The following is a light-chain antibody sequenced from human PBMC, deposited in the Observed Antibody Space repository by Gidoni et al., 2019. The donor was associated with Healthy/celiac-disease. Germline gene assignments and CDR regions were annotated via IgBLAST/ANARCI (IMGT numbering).Light chain of an antibody. Sequence: DIPMTQSPSSLSASVGDSVTITCRASQSISSYLNWYQQKPGKAPKLLIYAASSLQSGVPSRFSGSGSGTDFTLTISSLQPEDFATYYCQQSYSTPGTFGQGTKVEIK. CDR1: QSISSY. CDR3: QQSYSTPGT. CDR2: AAS. J-gene: IGKJ1*01. V-gene: IGKV1-39*01.